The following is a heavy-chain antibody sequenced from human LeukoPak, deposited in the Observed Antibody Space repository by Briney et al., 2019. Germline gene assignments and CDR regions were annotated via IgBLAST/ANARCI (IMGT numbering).Heavy chain of an antibody. D-gene: IGHD4-17*01. CDR2: IYTSGST. J-gene: IGHJ4*02. V-gene: IGHV4-61*02. CDR3: ASATVTTDAPFDD. Sequence: SETLCLTCTVSGDSISSGSYYWSWIRQPAGKGLEWLGRIYTSGSTNYNPSLKSQVTISVDTSKNQFSLKLSSVTAADTAVYYCASATVTTDAPFDDWGQATLVTVSS. CDR1: GDSISSGSYY.